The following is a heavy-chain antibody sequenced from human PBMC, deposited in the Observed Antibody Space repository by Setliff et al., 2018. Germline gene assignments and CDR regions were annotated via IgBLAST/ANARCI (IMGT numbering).Heavy chain of an antibody. D-gene: IGHD5-18*01. CDR2: IYTSGST. Sequence: SETLSLTCTASGGSISSGSYYWSWIRQPAGKGLEWIGRIYTSGSTNFNPSLKTRVTMSVDPSKNQFALNLRSVTAADTAVYYCVRDRTAYSYGLDVWAQGTTVTVSS. CDR1: GGSISSGSYY. J-gene: IGHJ6*02. V-gene: IGHV4-61*02. CDR3: VRDRTAYSYGLDV.